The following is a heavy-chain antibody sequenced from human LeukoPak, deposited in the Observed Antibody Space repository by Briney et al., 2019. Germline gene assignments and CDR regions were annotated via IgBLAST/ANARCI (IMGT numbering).Heavy chain of an antibody. D-gene: IGHD2-2*01. J-gene: IGHJ6*02. CDR1: GGSFSGYY. CDR2: INHSGST. CDR3: ARGPGIVVVPAAISGMDV. Sequence: NPSETLSLTCAGYGGSFSGYYWSWIRQPPGKGLEWIGEINHSGSTNYNPSLKSRVTISVDTSKNQFSLKLSSVTAADTAVYYCARGPGIVVVPAAISGMDVWGQGTTVTVSS. V-gene: IGHV4-34*01.